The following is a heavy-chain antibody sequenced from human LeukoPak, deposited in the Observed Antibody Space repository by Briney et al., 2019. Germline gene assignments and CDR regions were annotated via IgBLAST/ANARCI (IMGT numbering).Heavy chain of an antibody. V-gene: IGHV4-59*12. Sequence: SETLSLTCTVSGGSISSYYWNWIRQPPGKGLEWIGYISYSGTTNYNPSLKSRVTISVDTSKNQFSLKLSSVTAADTAVYYCARGHSIVSGWFDPWGQGTLVTVSS. CDR2: ISYSGTT. J-gene: IGHJ5*02. CDR1: GGSISSYY. D-gene: IGHD1-26*01. CDR3: ARGHSIVSGWFDP.